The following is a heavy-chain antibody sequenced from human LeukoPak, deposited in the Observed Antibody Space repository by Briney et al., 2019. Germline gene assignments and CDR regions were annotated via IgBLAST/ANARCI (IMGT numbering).Heavy chain of an antibody. V-gene: IGHV4-59*01. CDR3: ARDYHCSGGGCYHDAFDI. D-gene: IGHD2-15*01. Sequence: SETLSLTCTVSGGSISSYYWSWIRQPPGKGLEWIGYIYYSGSTNYNPSLKSRVTISVDTSKNQFSLKLSSVTAADTAVYYCARDYHCSGGGCYHDAFDIWGQGTMVTVSS. CDR1: GGSISSYY. CDR2: IYYSGST. J-gene: IGHJ3*02.